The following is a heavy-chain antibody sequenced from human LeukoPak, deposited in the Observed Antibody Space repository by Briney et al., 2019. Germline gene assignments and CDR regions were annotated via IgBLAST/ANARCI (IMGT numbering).Heavy chain of an antibody. Sequence: GASVKVSCKASGGTFSSYAISWVRQAPGQGLEWMGGIIPIFGTANYAQKFQGRVTITTDESTSTAYMELSSLRSEDTAVYYCARGQCSYFWGRRVTYCFNYWGQGTLVTVS. CDR2: IIPIFGTA. V-gene: IGHV1-69*05. J-gene: IGHJ4*02. CDR3: ARGQCSYFWGRRVTYCFNY. D-gene: IGHD5-18*01. CDR1: GGTFSSYA.